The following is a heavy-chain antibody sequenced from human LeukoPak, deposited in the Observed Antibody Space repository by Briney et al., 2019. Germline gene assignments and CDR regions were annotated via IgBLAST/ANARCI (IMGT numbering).Heavy chain of an antibody. J-gene: IGHJ5*02. CDR1: GGSISSYY. CDR3: ARGYAAGTIRFGP. D-gene: IGHD6-13*01. Sequence: SETLSLTCTVSGGSISSYYWSWIRQPPGKGLEWIGYIYYSGSTNYNPSLKSRVTISVDTSKNQFSLKLSSVTAADTAVYYCARGYAAGTIRFGPWGQGTLVTVSS. CDR2: IYYSGST. V-gene: IGHV4-59*01.